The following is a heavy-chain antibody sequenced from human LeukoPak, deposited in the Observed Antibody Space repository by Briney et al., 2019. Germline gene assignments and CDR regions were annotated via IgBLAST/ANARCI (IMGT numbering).Heavy chain of an antibody. CDR2: IYTSGST. Sequence: SETLSLTCTVSGGSISSGSYYWSWIRQPAGKGLEWIGRIYTSGSTNHNPSLKSRVTISVDTSKHQFSLKLSSVTAADTAVYYCARDPSYSGSYSYYFDYWGQGTLVTVSS. V-gene: IGHV4-61*02. CDR1: GGSISSGSYY. CDR3: ARDPSYSGSYSYYFDY. D-gene: IGHD1-26*01. J-gene: IGHJ4*02.